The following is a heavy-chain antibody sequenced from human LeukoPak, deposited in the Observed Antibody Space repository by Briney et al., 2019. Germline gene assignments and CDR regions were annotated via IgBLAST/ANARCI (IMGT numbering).Heavy chain of an antibody. CDR1: GYTFTSYG. J-gene: IGHJ4*02. Sequence: ASVKVSCKASGYTFTSYGVSWVRQAPGQGLEWMGWISAYNCNTNSAQKLQGRVTMTTDTSTSTAYMELRSLRSDDTAMYYCARDNPKVPGVPSIVWGQGTRVTVSA. V-gene: IGHV1-18*01. CDR3: ARDNPKVPGVPSIV. D-gene: IGHD2-15*01. CDR2: ISAYNCNT.